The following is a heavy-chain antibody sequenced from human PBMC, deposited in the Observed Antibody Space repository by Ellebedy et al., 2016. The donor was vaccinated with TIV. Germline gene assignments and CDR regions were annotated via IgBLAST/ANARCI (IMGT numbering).Heavy chain of an antibody. D-gene: IGHD2-21*02. CDR1: GFTLSNYD. Sequence: GESLKISCAASGFTLSNYDMHWVRQAPGKGLEWVAVVWYDGINKYYVDSVKDRFSISRDNSKNTLFLQMNSLRVEDTAVYYCARESKHGEQVGRDSSGMDVWGQGTTVTVSS. CDR2: VWYDGINK. J-gene: IGHJ6*02. V-gene: IGHV3-33*01. CDR3: ARESKHGEQVGRDSSGMDV.